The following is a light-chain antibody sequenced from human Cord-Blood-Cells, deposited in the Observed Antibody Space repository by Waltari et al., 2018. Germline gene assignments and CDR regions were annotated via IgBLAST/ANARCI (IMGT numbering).Light chain of an antibody. Sequence: DIVITQSPDSLAGSLGERATINCKSRQSVLYSSNNKNYLAWYQQKPGQPPKLLIYWASTRESGVPDRFSGSGSGTDFTLTISSLQAEDVAVYYCQQYYSTPRTFGQGTKLEIK. J-gene: IGKJ2*02. CDR2: WAS. CDR3: QQYYSTPRT. CDR1: QSVLYSSNNKNY. V-gene: IGKV4-1*01.